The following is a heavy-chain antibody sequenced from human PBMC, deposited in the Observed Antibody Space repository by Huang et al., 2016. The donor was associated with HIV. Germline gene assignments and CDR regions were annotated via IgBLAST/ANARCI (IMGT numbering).Heavy chain of an antibody. CDR1: GGTFSKYA. V-gene: IGHV1-69*13. D-gene: IGHD4-17*01. CDR2: SIPMFGTP. Sequence: QVQLVQSGAEVKTPGSSVKVSCKASGGTFSKYAISWVRQATGQGLEWMGGSIPMFGTPNYARKFQGRVTITADDSTSTTYVEVSSLRSEDTALYYCARGQLGSYGDYDVLYWGQGTLVTVSS. J-gene: IGHJ4*02. CDR3: ARGQLGSYGDYDVLY.